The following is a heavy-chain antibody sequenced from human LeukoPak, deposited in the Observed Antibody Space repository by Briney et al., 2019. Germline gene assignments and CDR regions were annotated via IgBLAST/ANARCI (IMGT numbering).Heavy chain of an antibody. CDR2: FDPEDGET. CDR1: GYTLTELS. J-gene: IGHJ6*03. V-gene: IGHV1-24*01. D-gene: IGHD1-1*01. CDR3: ATVGVQYYYMDV. Sequence: GASVKVSCKVSGYTLTELSMHWVRQAPGKGLEWMGGFDPEDGETIYAQKFQGRITMTEDTSTDTAYMELSSLRSEDTAVYYCATVGVQYYYMDVWGKGTTVTVSS.